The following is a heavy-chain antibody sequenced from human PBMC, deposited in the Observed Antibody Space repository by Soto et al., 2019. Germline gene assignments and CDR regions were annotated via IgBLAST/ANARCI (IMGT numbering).Heavy chain of an antibody. CDR3: ARGSGGSSAFYYYYYYGMDV. J-gene: IGHJ6*02. CDR1: GCTLTSHG. V-gene: IGHV1-18*04. D-gene: IGHD6-6*01. Sequence: GASVKVPCQASGCTLTSHGISRVRQAPGQGLEWMGWISAYNGNTNYAQKLQGRVTMTTDTSTSTAYMELRSLRSDDTAVYYCARGSGGSSAFYYYYYYGMDVWGQGTTVTVSS. CDR2: ISAYNGNT.